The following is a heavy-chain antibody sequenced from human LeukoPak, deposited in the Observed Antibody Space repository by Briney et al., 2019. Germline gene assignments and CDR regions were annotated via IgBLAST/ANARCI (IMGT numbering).Heavy chain of an antibody. D-gene: IGHD6-13*01. V-gene: IGHV3-11*01. CDR1: GFTFSDYY. Sequence: PGGSLRLSCAASGFTFSDYYMSWIRQAPGKGLEWASYISSSGSTIYYADSVKGRFTISRDNAKNSLYLQMNSLRAEDTAVYYCARDVVAAAGDYYYYYGMDVWGQGTTVTVSS. CDR2: ISSSGSTI. J-gene: IGHJ6*02. CDR3: ARDVVAAAGDYYYYYGMDV.